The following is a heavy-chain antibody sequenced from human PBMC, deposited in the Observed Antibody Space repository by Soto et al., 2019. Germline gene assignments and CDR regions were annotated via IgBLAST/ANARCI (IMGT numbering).Heavy chain of an antibody. J-gene: IGHJ6*02. CDR2: IIPIFGTA. CDR3: ARGWSVPAAIWSFGMDV. D-gene: IGHD2-2*01. V-gene: IGHV1-69*13. CDR1: GGTFSSYA. Sequence: ASVKVSCKASGGTFSSYAISWVRQAPGQGLEWMGGIIPIFGTANYAQKFQGRVTITADESTSTAYMELSSLRSEDTAVYYCARGWSVPAAIWSFGMDVWGQGTTVTVSS.